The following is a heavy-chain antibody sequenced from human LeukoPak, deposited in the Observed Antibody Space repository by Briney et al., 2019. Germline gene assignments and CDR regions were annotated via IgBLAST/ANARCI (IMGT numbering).Heavy chain of an antibody. Sequence: SSETLSLTCAVYGGSFSGYYWSWIRQPPGKGLEWIGEINHSGSTNYNPSLKSRVAISVDTSKNQFSLKLSSVTAADTAVYYCARVGGYYYDSSGLDYWGQGTLVTVSS. CDR3: ARVGGYYYDSSGLDY. CDR1: GGSFSGYY. J-gene: IGHJ4*02. CDR2: INHSGST. D-gene: IGHD3-22*01. V-gene: IGHV4-34*01.